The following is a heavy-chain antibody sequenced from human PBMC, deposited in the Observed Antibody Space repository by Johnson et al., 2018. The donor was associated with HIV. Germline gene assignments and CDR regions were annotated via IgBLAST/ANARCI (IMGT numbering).Heavy chain of an antibody. Sequence: VQLVESGGGVVRPGGSLRLSCAASGFTFSSYWMSWVRQAPGKGLEWVANIKQDGSEKYYADSVKGRFTNSRDNSKNTLYLQINSLRAEDTAVYYCAKDRILSGYGPGAFDIWGQGTMVTVSS. V-gene: IGHV3-7*01. CDR1: GFTFSSYW. D-gene: IGHD5-12*01. J-gene: IGHJ3*02. CDR2: IKQDGSEK. CDR3: AKDRILSGYGPGAFDI.